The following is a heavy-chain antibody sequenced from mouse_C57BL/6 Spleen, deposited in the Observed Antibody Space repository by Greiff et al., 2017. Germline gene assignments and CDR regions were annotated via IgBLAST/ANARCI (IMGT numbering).Heavy chain of an antibody. J-gene: IGHJ1*03. CDR2: IWSGGST. Sequence: VQRVESGPGLVQPSQSLSITCTVSGFSLTSYGVHWVRQSPGKGLEWLGVIWSGGSTDYNAAFISRLSISKDNSKSQVFFKMNSLQADDTAIYYCATSIYYGNFDVWGTGTTVTVSS. V-gene: IGHV2-2*01. D-gene: IGHD2-1*01. CDR3: ATSIYYGNFDV. CDR1: GFSLTSYG.